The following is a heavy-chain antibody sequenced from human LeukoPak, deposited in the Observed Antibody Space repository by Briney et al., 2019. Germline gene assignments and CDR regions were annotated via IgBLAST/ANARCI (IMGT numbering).Heavy chain of an antibody. CDR2: ISDSGGTT. Sequence: GGSLRLSCAASGFTFSSYAMSWVRQAPGKGLEWVSGISDSGGTTYYVDSVKGRFTISRDNSKNTLYLQKNSLRAEDTAVYYCAKAVFGVVELNGDAFDIWGQGTMVTVSS. CDR1: GFTFSSYA. J-gene: IGHJ3*02. D-gene: IGHD1-7*01. V-gene: IGHV3-23*01. CDR3: AKAVFGVVELNGDAFDI.